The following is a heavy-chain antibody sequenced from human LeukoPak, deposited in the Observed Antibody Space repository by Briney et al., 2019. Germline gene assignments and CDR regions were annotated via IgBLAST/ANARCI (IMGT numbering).Heavy chain of an antibody. CDR2: ISGSGGST. D-gene: IGHD6-19*01. CDR1: GFTFSSYA. V-gene: IGHV3-23*01. J-gene: IGHJ3*02. CDR3: AKGLLGQWLDSDAFDI. Sequence: GGSLRLSCAASGFTFSSYAMSWVRQAPGKGLEWVSAISGSGGSTYYADSVKGWFTISRDNSKNTLYLQMNSLRAEDTAVYYCAKGLLGQWLDSDAFDIWGQGTMVTVSS.